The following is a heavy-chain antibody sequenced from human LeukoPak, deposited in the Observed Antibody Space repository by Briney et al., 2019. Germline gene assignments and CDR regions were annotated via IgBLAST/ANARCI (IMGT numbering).Heavy chain of an antibody. J-gene: IGHJ4*02. D-gene: IGHD5-12*01. CDR2: INPNSGGT. V-gene: IGHV1-2*02. Sequence: VSVKVSCKASGYTFTGYYMHWVRQAPGQGLEWMGWINPNSGGTNYAQKFQGRVTMTRDTSISTAYMELSRLRSDDTAVYYCARDTSGYGALIYWGQGTLVTVSS. CDR1: GYTFTGYY. CDR3: ARDTSGYGALIY.